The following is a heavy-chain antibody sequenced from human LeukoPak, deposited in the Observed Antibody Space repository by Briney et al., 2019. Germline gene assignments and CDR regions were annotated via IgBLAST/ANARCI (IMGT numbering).Heavy chain of an antibody. CDR3: AKDPDSSGYRDLDY. J-gene: IGHJ4*02. V-gene: IGHV3-30*18. CDR2: ISYDGSNK. CDR1: GFTFSSYG. Sequence: GGSLRLSCAASGFTFSSYGMHWVRQAPGKGLEWVAVISYDGSNKYYADSVKGRFTTSRDNSKNTLYLQMNSLRAEDTAVYYCAKDPDSSGYRDLDYWGQGTLVTVSS. D-gene: IGHD3-22*01.